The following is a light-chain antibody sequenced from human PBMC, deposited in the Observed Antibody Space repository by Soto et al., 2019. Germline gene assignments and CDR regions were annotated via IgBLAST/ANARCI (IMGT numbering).Light chain of an antibody. CDR2: AAS. CDR1: QSISSY. J-gene: IGKJ5*01. Sequence: DIRMTQSPSSLPASVGDRFTITCLASQSISSYLNWYQQKPGKAPKLLIYAASSLQSGVPSRFSGSGSATDFALTISSLQPEDFATYYCQQTFNFPITFGQGTRLEIK. V-gene: IGKV1-39*01. CDR3: QQTFNFPIT.